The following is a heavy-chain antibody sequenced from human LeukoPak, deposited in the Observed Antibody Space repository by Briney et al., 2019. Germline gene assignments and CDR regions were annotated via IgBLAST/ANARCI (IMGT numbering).Heavy chain of an antibody. CDR2: IYHSGST. CDR3: ARSGPYYYHYVDV. Sequence: SETLSLTCTVSGFSITRGDYWGWIRQPPGKGLEWIGAIYHSGSTYYDPSLKSRVAISVDTSKNQFSLRLSSVSAADTAVYYCARSGPYYYHYVDVWGKGS. D-gene: IGHD3-10*01. CDR1: GFSITRGDY. V-gene: IGHV4-38-2*02. J-gene: IGHJ6*03.